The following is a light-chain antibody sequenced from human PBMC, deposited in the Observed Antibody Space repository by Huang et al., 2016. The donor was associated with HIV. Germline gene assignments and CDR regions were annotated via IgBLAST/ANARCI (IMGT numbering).Light chain of an antibody. J-gene: IGKJ1*01. Sequence: EIVLTQSPGTLSVSLGERASLSCRASERVISSHLAWYKQEPGQATRLLIYGASSRATGIPDRFSGSGSGTDFTLTISRLEPEDFAVFYCQQYGTSPAFGQGTKVEIK. CDR1: ERVISSH. V-gene: IGKV3-20*01. CDR2: GAS. CDR3: QQYGTSPA.